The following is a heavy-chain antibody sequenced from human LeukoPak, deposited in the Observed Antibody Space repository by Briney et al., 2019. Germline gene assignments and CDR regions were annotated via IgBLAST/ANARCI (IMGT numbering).Heavy chain of an antibody. CDR1: GGTSSSYA. V-gene: IGHV1-69*04. D-gene: IGHD5-12*01. J-gene: IGHJ6*02. CDR3: ARTNVDIVATYYYGMDV. Sequence: SVKVSCKASGGTSSSYAISWVRQAPGQGLEWMGRIIPILGIANYAQKFQGRVTITADKSTSTAYMELSSLRSEDTAVYYCARTNVDIVATYYYGMDVWGQGTTVTVSS. CDR2: IIPILGIA.